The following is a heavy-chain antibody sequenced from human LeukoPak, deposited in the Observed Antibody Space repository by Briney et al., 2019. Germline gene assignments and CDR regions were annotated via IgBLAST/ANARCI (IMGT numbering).Heavy chain of an antibody. CDR2: IYYSGST. V-gene: IGHV4-30-4*07. CDR1: GGSISSGGYS. J-gene: IGHJ4*02. CDR3: ARASMFRGVTGYYFDY. Sequence: PSETLSLTCAVSGGSISSGGYSWSWIRQPPGKGLEWIGYIYYSGSTYYNPSLKSRVTISVDTSKNQFSLRLSSVTAADTAVYYCARASMFRGVTGYYFDYWGQGTLVTVSS. D-gene: IGHD3-10*01.